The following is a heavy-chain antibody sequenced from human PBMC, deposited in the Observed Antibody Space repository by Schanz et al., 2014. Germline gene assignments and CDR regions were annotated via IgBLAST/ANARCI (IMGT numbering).Heavy chain of an antibody. CDR3: ARKVVATIGGYYDN. CDR1: GFSLDIFA. Sequence: EVHLLESGGGLVEPGGSLRLSCATSGFSLDIFAVSWVRQAPGKGLEWVSVISASGGDTYYADSVTGRFTISRDNAKNTLYLQMNALRAEDTAVYYCARKVVATIGGYYDNWGQGTLVIVSS. J-gene: IGHJ4*02. D-gene: IGHD5-12*01. CDR2: ISASGGDT. V-gene: IGHV3-23*01.